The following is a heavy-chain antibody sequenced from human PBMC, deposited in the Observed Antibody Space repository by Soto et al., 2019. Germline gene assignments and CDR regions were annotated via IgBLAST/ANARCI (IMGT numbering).Heavy chain of an antibody. D-gene: IGHD2-21*02. CDR1: GGTVASSHW. V-gene: IGHV4-4*02. J-gene: IGHJ5*02. Sequence: SETLSLTCGVSGGTVASSHWWSWVRQSPGGGLEWIGNVYHTGDTNLNPSLQSRVTISVDKSNNQFPLRLNSLTAADTAVYFCAREIVTAGGDNYFDPWGPGTLVTVSS. CDR3: AREIVTAGGDNYFDP. CDR2: VYHTGDT.